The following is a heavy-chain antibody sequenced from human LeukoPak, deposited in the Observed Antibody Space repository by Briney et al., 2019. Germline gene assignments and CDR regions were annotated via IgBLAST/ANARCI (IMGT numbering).Heavy chain of an antibody. J-gene: IGHJ4*02. CDR2: IKEDGSEK. CDR1: GFTFSSYW. D-gene: IGHD3-3*01. CDR3: ASALRNYDFWSGYY. V-gene: IGHV3-7*01. Sequence: AGGSLRLSCAASGFTFSSYWLNWVRQAPGKGLEWVANIKEDGSEKYYVDSVRGRFTISRDNAKNSLYLQMNSLRVEDTAVYYCASALRNYDFWSGYYWGQGTLVTVSS.